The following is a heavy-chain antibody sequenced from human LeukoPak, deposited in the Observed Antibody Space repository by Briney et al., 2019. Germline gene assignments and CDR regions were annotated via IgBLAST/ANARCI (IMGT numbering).Heavy chain of an antibody. D-gene: IGHD6-19*01. CDR1: GYTFTSYY. V-gene: IGHV1-46*01. CDR3: ARVAVAALDDFDY. J-gene: IGHJ4*02. Sequence: ASVKVSCKASGYTFTSYYMHWVGQAPGQGLEWMGIINPSGGSTSYAQKFQGRVTMTRDMSTSTVYMELSSLRSEDTAVYYCARVAVAALDDFDYWGQGTLVTVSS. CDR2: INPSGGST.